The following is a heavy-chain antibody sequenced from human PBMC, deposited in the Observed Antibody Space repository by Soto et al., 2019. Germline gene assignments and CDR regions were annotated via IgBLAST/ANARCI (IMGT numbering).Heavy chain of an antibody. J-gene: IGHJ4*02. CDR1: GASISSYY. CDR2: IYYSGST. D-gene: IGHD3-16*02. CDR3: PRADGYTYRSAIVFDY. Sequence: SETLSLTCTVSGASISSYYWSWIRQPPGKGLEWIGYIYYSGSTNYNPSLKSRVTIPVDTSKHPFSLKLSSVTAADPALSYCPRADGYTYRSAIVFDYWGPGTLVTVSP. V-gene: IGHV4-59*12.